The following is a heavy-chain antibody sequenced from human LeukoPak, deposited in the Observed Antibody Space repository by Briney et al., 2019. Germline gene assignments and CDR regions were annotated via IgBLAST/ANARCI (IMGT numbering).Heavy chain of an antibody. D-gene: IGHD3-10*01. CDR2: IYSGGST. Sequence: GGSLRLSCAASGFTFINAWMHWVRQAPGKGLEWVSVIYSGGSTYYADSVKGRFTISRDNSKNTLYLQLNSLRAEDTAVYYCARAGKWLPDDLDYWGQGTLVTVSS. J-gene: IGHJ4*02. V-gene: IGHV3-53*01. CDR3: ARAGKWLPDDLDY. CDR1: GFTFINAW.